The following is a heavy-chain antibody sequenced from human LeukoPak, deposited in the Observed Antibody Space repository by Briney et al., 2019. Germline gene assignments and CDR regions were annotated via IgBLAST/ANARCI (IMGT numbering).Heavy chain of an antibody. J-gene: IGHJ3*02. CDR3: ARDSAVTPDAFDI. D-gene: IGHD4-17*01. CDR1: GGTFSSYA. CDR2: IIPIFGTA. Sequence: SVKVSCKASGGTFSSYAISWVRQAPGQGLEWMGGIIPIFGTANYAQKFQGRVTITTDESTSTAYMELSSLRSEDTAVYYCARDSAVTPDAFDIWGQGTMGTVSS. V-gene: IGHV1-69*05.